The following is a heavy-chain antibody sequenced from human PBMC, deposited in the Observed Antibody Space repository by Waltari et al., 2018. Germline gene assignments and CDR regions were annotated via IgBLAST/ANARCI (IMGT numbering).Heavy chain of an antibody. J-gene: IGHJ3*02. CDR1: GFRFSRYW. CDR2: IKDDGSDK. D-gene: IGHD3-16*01. CDR3: ARDYGWGALDI. Sequence: EVQLVESGGDLVQPGGSLRLSCAASGFRFSRYWMNWVRQIPGKGLEWVARIKDDGSDKWYVDSVEGRFTVSRDNAKNSLYLEMSSLRSEDTALYYCARDYGWGALDIWGQGTMVTVSS. V-gene: IGHV3-7*01.